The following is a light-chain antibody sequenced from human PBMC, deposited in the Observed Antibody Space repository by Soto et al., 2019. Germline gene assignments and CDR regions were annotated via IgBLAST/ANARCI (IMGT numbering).Light chain of an antibody. Sequence: DIQMTQSPSSQSASVGDRVTITCRASQNIRNSLHWYQQRPGKTPHLLVYAGFNLRGGVPSRFSGSGSGTVFTLTINSLKPEDFATYYCQQIHSTSSYTFGQGTRVDIK. CDR2: AGF. CDR1: QNIRNS. V-gene: IGKV1-39*01. CDR3: QQIHSTSSYT. J-gene: IGKJ2*01.